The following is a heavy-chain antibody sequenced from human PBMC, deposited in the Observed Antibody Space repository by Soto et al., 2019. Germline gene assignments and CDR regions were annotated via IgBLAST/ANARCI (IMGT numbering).Heavy chain of an antibody. D-gene: IGHD4-17*01. V-gene: IGHV3-23*01. CDR3: ATSLTTSLYYYYGMDV. Sequence: GGSLRLSCVGSGFTFNSYSITWVRQAPGTGLEWVSGISGSGSRIYYADSVKGRFTISRDNSENTLYLQMNSLRVEDTAVYYCATSLTTSLYYYYGMDVWGQGTMVTVFS. CDR2: ISGSGSRI. J-gene: IGHJ6*02. CDR1: GFTFNSYS.